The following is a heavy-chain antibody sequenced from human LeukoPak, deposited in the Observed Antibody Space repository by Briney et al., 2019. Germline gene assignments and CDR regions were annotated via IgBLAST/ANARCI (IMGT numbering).Heavy chain of an antibody. Sequence: SETLSLTCTVSGGSISSYYWSWIRQPPGKGLEWIGYIYYSGSTNYNPSLKSRVTISVDTPKNQFSLKLSSVTAADTAVYYCARVLSYSNKYYYYYYMDVWGKGTTVTVSS. CDR1: GGSISSYY. CDR2: IYYSGST. CDR3: ARVLSYSNKYYYYYYMDV. J-gene: IGHJ6*03. V-gene: IGHV4-59*01. D-gene: IGHD4-11*01.